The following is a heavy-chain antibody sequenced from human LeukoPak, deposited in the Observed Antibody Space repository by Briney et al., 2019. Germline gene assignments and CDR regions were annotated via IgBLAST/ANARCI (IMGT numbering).Heavy chain of an antibody. D-gene: IGHD2-2*01. V-gene: IGHV4-38-2*02. J-gene: IGHJ4*02. Sequence: SETLSLTCTVSGYSITSAYYWCWIRQPPGKGLGWIGSFFLKGSTYYNPSLKSRATISVDTSKNQFSLTLSSVTAADTAVYYCARVARCTSCFDVDYWGQGTLVTVSS. CDR1: GYSITSAYY. CDR2: FFLKGST. CDR3: ARVARCTSCFDVDY.